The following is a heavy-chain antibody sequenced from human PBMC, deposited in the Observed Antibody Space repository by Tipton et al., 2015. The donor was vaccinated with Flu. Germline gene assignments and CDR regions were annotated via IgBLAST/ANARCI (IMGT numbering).Heavy chain of an antibody. V-gene: IGHV1-2*02. CDR3: ATDGSRQYYVNWSDP. CDR2: INPKSGDT. Sequence: QLVQSGAEVKKPGAAVKVSCKASGYTFTDYYLNWVRQAPGQGLEWMGWINPKSGDTKYAQNFQGRVTMTRDTSDTTAYMELSGLTSDDTAVYYCATDGSRQYYVNWSDPWGQGTLVTVSS. CDR1: GYTFTDYY. D-gene: IGHD2/OR15-2a*01. J-gene: IGHJ5*02.